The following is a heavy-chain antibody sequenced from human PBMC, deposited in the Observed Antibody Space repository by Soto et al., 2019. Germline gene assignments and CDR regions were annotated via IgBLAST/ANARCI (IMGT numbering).Heavy chain of an antibody. Sequence: QVQLVQSGAEVKKPGASVKVSCKASGYTFTSYDINWVRQATGQGLEWMGWMNPNSGNTGYAQKFQGRVTMTRNTSLSTAYMELSSLRYEDTAVYYCLITALVASITFYGMDVWGQGTTVTVSS. CDR2: MNPNSGNT. D-gene: IGHD5-18*01. CDR1: GYTFTSYD. CDR3: LITALVASITFYGMDV. V-gene: IGHV1-8*01. J-gene: IGHJ6*02.